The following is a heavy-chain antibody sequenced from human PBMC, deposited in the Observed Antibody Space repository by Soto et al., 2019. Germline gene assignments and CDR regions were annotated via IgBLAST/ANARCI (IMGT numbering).Heavy chain of an antibody. Sequence: EVQLVESGGGLIQPGGSLRLSCAASGFTVSSKYLSWVRQAPGKGLEWVSIIYSGGKTYYADSVKGRFTISRDNSKNTLYLQMNSLRAEDTAVYYCAQSTVWPGFDFWGQGTLVIVSS. CDR1: GFTVSSKY. CDR3: AQSTVWPGFDF. CDR2: IYSGGKT. J-gene: IGHJ4*02. V-gene: IGHV3-53*01.